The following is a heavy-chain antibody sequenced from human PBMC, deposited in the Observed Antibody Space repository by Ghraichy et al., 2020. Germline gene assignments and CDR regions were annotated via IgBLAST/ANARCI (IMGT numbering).Heavy chain of an antibody. D-gene: IGHD3-9*01. V-gene: IGHV3-11*01. CDR2: ISSSGSTI. CDR3: ARVDSYWYFDL. J-gene: IGHJ2*01. CDR1: GFTFSDYY. Sequence: GESLNISCAASGFTFSDYYMSWIRQAPGKGLEWVSYISSSGSTIYYADSVKGRFTISRDNAKNSLYLQMNSLRAEDTAVYYCARVDSYWYFDLWGRGTLVTVSS.